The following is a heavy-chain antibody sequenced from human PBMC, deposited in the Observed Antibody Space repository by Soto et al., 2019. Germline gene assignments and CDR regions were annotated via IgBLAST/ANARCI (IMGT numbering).Heavy chain of an antibody. V-gene: IGHV2-5*02. CDR3: VHSRCGGDCLQSYSSHYYYGMDI. CDR2: IYWDDDK. D-gene: IGHD2-21*02. Sequence: ESGPTLVNPTQTLTLTCTFSGFSLSTSGVGVGWIRQPPGKALEWLALIYWDDDKRYSPSLKSRLTITKDTSKNQVVLTMTNMDPVDTATYYCVHSRCGGDCLQSYSSHYYYGMDIWGQGTTVTVPS. J-gene: IGHJ6*02. CDR1: GFSLSTSGVG.